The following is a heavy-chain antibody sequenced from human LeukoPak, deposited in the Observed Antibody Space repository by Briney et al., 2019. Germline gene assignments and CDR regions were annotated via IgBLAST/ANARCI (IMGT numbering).Heavy chain of an antibody. D-gene: IGHD2-21*02. CDR3: ARDGDTYCGGDCYSY. CDR1: GYTFTGYY. V-gene: IGHV1-2*02. Sequence: ASVKVSCKASGYTFTGYYMHWVRQAPGQGLEWMGWINPNSGGTNYAQKFQGRVTMTRDTSISTAYMELSRLRSDDTAVYYCARDGDTYCGGDCYSYWGQGTLDTVSS. CDR2: INPNSGGT. J-gene: IGHJ4*02.